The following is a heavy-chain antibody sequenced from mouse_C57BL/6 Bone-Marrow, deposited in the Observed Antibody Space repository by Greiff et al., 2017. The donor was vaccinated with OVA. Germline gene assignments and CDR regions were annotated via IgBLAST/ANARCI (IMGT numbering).Heavy chain of an antibody. D-gene: IGHD2-5*01. CDR3: TSYSNYGYYYAMDY. Sequence: EVKLMESGAELVRPGASVKLSCTASGFNIKDDYMHWVKQRPEQGLEWIGWIDPENGDTEYASKFQGKATITADTSSNTAYLQLSSLTSEDTAVYYCTSYSNYGYYYAMDYWGQGTSVTVSS. CDR2: IDPENGDT. CDR1: GFNIKDDY. J-gene: IGHJ4*01. V-gene: IGHV14-4*01.